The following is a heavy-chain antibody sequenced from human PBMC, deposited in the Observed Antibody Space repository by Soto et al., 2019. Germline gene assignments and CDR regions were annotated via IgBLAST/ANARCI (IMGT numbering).Heavy chain of an antibody. D-gene: IGHD2-15*01. CDR1: GFTFDDYA. CDR3: AKSRDCSGGSCYSRDYYYGMDV. CDR2: ISWNSGSI. Sequence: SLRLSCAASGFTFDDYAMHWVRQAPGKGLEWVSGISWNSGSIGYADSVKGRFTISRDNAKNSLYLQMNSLRAEDTALYYCAKSRDCSGGSCYSRDYYYGMDVWGQGTTVTVSS. J-gene: IGHJ6*02. V-gene: IGHV3-9*01.